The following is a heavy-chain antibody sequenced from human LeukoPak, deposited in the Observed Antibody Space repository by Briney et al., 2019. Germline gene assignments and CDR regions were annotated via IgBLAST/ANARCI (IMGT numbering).Heavy chain of an antibody. D-gene: IGHD1-26*01. CDR1: GFTFSSYA. J-gene: IGHJ4*02. Sequence: GRSLRLSCAASGFTFSSYAMHWVRQAPGKGLEWVAVISYDGSNKYYADSVKGRFTISRDNSKNTLYLQMNSLRAEDTAVYYCAGEVWGIVGATTYFDYWGQGTLVTVSS. V-gene: IGHV3-30-3*01. CDR2: ISYDGSNK. CDR3: AGEVWGIVGATTYFDY.